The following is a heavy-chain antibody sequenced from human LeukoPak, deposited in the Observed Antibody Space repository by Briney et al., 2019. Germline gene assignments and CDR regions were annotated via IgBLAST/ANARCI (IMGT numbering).Heavy chain of an antibody. CDR3: VRLRAARYFFDY. D-gene: IGHD6-6*01. CDR2: VYYGGKT. CDR1: DDSISSGAYS. V-gene: IGHV4-39*02. J-gene: IGHJ4*02. Sequence: SETLSLTCTVSDDSISSGAYSWVWVRQPPGKGLEFIGTVYYGGKTYYNPSLKSRVTMSVDTPKKHFSLNLTSVNAADTAVYYCVRLRAARYFFDYWGQGARVTVSS.